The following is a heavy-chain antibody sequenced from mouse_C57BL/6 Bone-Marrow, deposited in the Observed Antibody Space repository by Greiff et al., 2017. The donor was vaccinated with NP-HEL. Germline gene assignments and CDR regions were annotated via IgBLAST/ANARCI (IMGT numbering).Heavy chain of an antibody. Sequence: QVQLQQSGAELVRPGASVTLSCKASGYTFTDYEMHWVKQTPVHGLEWIGAIDPETGGTAYNQKFKGKAILTADKSSSTAYMELRSLTSEDSAVYYCTSRVTPAWFAYWGQGTLVTVSA. J-gene: IGHJ3*01. V-gene: IGHV1-15*01. CDR2: IDPETGGT. CDR1: GYTFTDYE. CDR3: TSRVTPAWFAY. D-gene: IGHD2-2*01.